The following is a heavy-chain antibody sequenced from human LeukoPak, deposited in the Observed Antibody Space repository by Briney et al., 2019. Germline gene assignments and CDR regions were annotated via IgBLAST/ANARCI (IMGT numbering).Heavy chain of an antibody. V-gene: IGHV3-74*01. CDR1: GFTFSSYW. D-gene: IGHD2-15*01. J-gene: IGHJ4*02. CDR3: ARSGAPTPDY. CDR2: IDSDGRST. Sequence: PGGSLRLSCAASGFTFSSYWMHWVRQAPGKGLVWVSRIDSDGRSTIYADSVKGRFTISRDNAKNTLNLQMNSLRAEDTALYYCARSGAPTPDYWGRGTLVIVSS.